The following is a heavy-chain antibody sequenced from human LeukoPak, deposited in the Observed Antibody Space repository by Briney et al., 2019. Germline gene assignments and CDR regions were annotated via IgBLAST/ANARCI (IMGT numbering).Heavy chain of an antibody. CDR2: INSEGGT. D-gene: IGHD2/OR15-2a*01. CDR1: GGSFSSYF. CDR3: ARFSRITRGESGDAFDI. J-gene: IGHJ3*02. V-gene: IGHV4-34*01. Sequence: PSETLSLTCTVYGGSFSSYFWGWIRQSPGKGLEWIGEINSEGGTNYNPSLMSRVTISMDSSRNQFSVTMASMTAADTAVYYSARFSRITRGESGDAFDIWDQGSVVTVSS.